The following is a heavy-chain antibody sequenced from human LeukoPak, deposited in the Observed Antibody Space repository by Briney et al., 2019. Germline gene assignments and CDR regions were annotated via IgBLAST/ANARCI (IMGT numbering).Heavy chain of an antibody. CDR1: GYSFTSYW. V-gene: IGHV5-51*01. CDR2: IYPGDSDT. D-gene: IGHD1-26*01. J-gene: IGHJ4*02. CDR3: ARGRLPAVGDMYYFDY. Sequence: GESLKISCKGSGYSFTSYWIGWVRQMPGKGLEWMGIIYPGDSDTRYSPSFQGQVTISADKSISTAYLQWSSLKASDTAMYYCARGRLPAVGDMYYFDYWGQGILVTVSS.